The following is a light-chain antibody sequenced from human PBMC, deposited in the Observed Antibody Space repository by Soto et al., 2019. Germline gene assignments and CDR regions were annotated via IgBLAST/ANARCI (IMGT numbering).Light chain of an antibody. CDR1: QSVSSY. J-gene: IGKJ2*01. CDR3: QQYAEWPPYT. CDR2: DAS. Sequence: EIVLTPSPATLSLSPGERATLSCRASQSVSSYFAWYQQKPGQAPRLLIYDASNRATGIPARFSGSGSGTDFTLTISSLEPEDFAVYYCQQYAEWPPYTFGQGTKVDIK. V-gene: IGKV3-11*01.